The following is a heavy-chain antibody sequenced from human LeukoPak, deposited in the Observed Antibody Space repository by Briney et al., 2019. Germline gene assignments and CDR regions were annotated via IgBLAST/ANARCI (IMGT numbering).Heavy chain of an antibody. CDR3: AREGDYGDYVS. CDR1: GFIFSSYW. D-gene: IGHD4-17*01. Sequence: PGGSLRLSCAASGFIFSSYWMSWVRQAPGKGLEWVSVIYSGGSTYYADSVKGRFTISRDNSKNTLYLQMNSLRAEDTAVYYCAREGDYGDYVSWGQGTLVTVSS. V-gene: IGHV3-53*01. CDR2: IYSGGST. J-gene: IGHJ5*02.